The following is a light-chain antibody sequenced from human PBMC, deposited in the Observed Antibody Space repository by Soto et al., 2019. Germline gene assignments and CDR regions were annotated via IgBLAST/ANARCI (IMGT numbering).Light chain of an antibody. V-gene: IGKV3-15*01. Sequence: EIVLTQSPGTLSLSPGERATLSCRASQSVYSNLAWYQQKPGQTPRLLIYGASTRATGIPARFSGSGSGTEFTLTISSLQSEDFAVYFCQQYNRWPQTFGQGTKVDIK. CDR2: GAS. CDR3: QQYNRWPQT. J-gene: IGKJ1*01. CDR1: QSVYSN.